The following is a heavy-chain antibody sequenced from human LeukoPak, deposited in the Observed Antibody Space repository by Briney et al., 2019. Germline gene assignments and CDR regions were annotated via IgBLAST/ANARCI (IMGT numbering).Heavy chain of an antibody. V-gene: IGHV1-8*01. CDR3: ARARSGRIDAFDI. D-gene: IGHD2-15*01. CDR2: MNPNSGNT. J-gene: IGHJ3*02. CDR1: GYTFTSYD. Sequence: GASVKVSCKASGYTFTSYDIKWVRQATGQGLEWMGWMNPNSGNTGYAQKFQGRVTMTRNTSISTAYMELSSLRSEDTAVYYCARARSGRIDAFDIWGQGTMVTVSS.